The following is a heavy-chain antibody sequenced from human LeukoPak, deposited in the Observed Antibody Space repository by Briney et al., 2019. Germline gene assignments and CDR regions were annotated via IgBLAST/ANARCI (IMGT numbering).Heavy chain of an antibody. D-gene: IGHD2-15*01. J-gene: IGHJ3*02. V-gene: IGHV1-46*01. Sequence: ASVKVSCKASGYTFTSYYMHWVRQAPGQGLEWMGIINPSGGSTSYAQKFQGRVTMTRDTSTSTVYMELRSLRSDDTAVYYCARDSGYCSGGSCPLRAFDIWGQGTMVTVSS. CDR1: GYTFTSYY. CDR3: ARDSGYCSGGSCPLRAFDI. CDR2: INPSGGST.